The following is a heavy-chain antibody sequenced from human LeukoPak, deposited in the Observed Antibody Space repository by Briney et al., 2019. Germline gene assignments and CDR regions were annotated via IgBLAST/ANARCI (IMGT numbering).Heavy chain of an antibody. CDR1: DGAIAGYS. CDR3: VRGPYGSGISNWFDP. J-gene: IGHJ5*02. CDR2: IYYSRDT. V-gene: IGHV4-59*01. D-gene: IGHD3-10*01. Sequence: SETLYLTCTVSDGAIAGYSWSWIRQPPGKGLEWIGYIYYSRDTNYNPSLQSRVTVSVDTSKNQFSLKLTSVTAADTAVYYCVRGPYGSGISNWFDPWGQGTLVIVSS.